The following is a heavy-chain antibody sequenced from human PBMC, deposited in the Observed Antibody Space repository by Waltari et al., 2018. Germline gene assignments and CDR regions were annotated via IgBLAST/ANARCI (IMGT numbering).Heavy chain of an antibody. D-gene: IGHD3-3*01. CDR2: INHSGST. CDR3: ARGNFWRKNYFDY. J-gene: IGHJ4*02. Sequence: QVQLQQWGAGLLKPSETLSLTCAVYGGSFSGYYWSWIRQPPGKGLEWIGEINHSGSTNYNPSLKSRVTISVDTSKNQFSLKLSSVTAADTAVYYCARGNFWRKNYFDYWGQGTLVTVSS. CDR1: GGSFSGYY. V-gene: IGHV4-34*01.